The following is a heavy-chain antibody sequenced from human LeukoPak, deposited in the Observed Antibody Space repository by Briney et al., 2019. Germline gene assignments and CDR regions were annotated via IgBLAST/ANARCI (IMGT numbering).Heavy chain of an antibody. V-gene: IGHV3-30*04. D-gene: IGHD6-19*01. CDR2: ISYDGSNK. Sequence: PGGSLRLSCAASGFTFSSYAMHWVRQAPGKGLEWVAVISYDGSNKYYADSVKGRFTISRDTSKNTLYLQMNSLRAEDTAVYYCARDPSSGWYLKGWFDPWGQGTLVTVSS. CDR1: GFTFSSYA. J-gene: IGHJ5*02. CDR3: ARDPSSGWYLKGWFDP.